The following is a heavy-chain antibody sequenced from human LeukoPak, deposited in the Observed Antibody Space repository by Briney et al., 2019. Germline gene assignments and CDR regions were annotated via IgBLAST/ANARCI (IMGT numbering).Heavy chain of an antibody. CDR2: IYWDDDK. J-gene: IGHJ4*02. CDR3: AHRTTVTTFEY. Sequence: TLSLTCTVSGGSISSYYWSWIRQPPGKALEWLALIYWDDDKRYSPSLKSRLTITKDTSKNQVVLTMTNMDPVDTATYYCAHRTTVTTFEYWGQGTLVTVSS. D-gene: IGHD4-17*01. CDR1: GGSISSYYW. V-gene: IGHV2-5*08.